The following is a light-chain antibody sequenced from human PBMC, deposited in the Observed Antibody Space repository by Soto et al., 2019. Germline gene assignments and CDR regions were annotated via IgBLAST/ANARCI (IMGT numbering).Light chain of an antibody. CDR2: EVS. J-gene: IGLJ3*02. V-gene: IGLV2-14*01. CDR1: SSDVGGYNY. Sequence: QSVLTQPASVSGSPGQSITISCTGTSSDVGGYNYVSWYQQHPGKAPKLMIYEVSNRPSGVSNRFSGSKSGNTASLTISGRQAEDEADYYCSSYTSGSTPWVFGGGTKLTVL. CDR3: SSYTSGSTPWV.